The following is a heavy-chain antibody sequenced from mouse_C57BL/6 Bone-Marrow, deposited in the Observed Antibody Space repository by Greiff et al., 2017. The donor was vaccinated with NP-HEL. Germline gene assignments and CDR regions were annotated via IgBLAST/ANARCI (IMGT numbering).Heavy chain of an antibody. J-gene: IGHJ4*01. Sequence: EVQRVESGGGLVKPGGSLKLSCAASGFTFSSYAMSWVRQTPEKRLEWVGTISDGGSYTYYPDNVKGRFTISKDNAKNNLYLQMSHLKSEDTAMYYCARIYYGILYYAMDYWGQGTSVTVSS. CDR3: ARIYYGILYYAMDY. D-gene: IGHD2-1*01. V-gene: IGHV5-4*01. CDR2: ISDGGSYT. CDR1: GFTFSSYA.